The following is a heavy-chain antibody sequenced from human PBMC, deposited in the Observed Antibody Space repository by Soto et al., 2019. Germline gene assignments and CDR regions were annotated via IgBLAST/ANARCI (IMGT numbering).Heavy chain of an antibody. CDR2: ISGSGGNT. J-gene: IGHJ5*02. D-gene: IGHD3-3*01. Sequence: GGSLRLSCAASGFTFSSYAMSWVRQAPEKGLEWVSTISGSGGNTYYADSVKGRFTISRDNSKNTLSLQVNSLRAEDAAVYYCAKVEGGYYNRLDPWGQGTLVTVSS. CDR3: AKVEGGYYNRLDP. V-gene: IGHV3-23*01. CDR1: GFTFSSYA.